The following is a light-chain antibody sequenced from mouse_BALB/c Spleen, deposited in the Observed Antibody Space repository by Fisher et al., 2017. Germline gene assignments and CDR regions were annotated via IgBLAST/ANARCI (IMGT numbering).Light chain of an antibody. CDR1: SSVSY. CDR3: QQGSSIPRT. Sequence: IVLTQTPSLMSASPGEKVTMTCSASSSVSYMYWYQQKPRSSPKPWIYLTSNLASGVPARFSGSGSGTFYSLTIGTMEAEDVATYYCQQGSSIPRTFGGGTKLEIK. J-gene: IGKJ2*01. CDR2: LTS. V-gene: IGKV4-68*01.